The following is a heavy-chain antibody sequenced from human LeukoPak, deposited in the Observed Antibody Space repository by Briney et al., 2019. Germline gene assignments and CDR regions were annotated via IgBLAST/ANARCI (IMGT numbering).Heavy chain of an antibody. J-gene: IGHJ4*02. Sequence: SETLSLTCTVSGGSISSYYWSWIRQPPGKGLEWIGYIYYSGSTNYNPSLKSRVTISVDTSKNQFSLKLSSVTAADTAVYYCARLVGSIVVVRGFMYYFDYWGQGTLVTVSS. D-gene: IGHD2-15*01. CDR2: IYYSGST. CDR3: ARLVGSIVVVRGFMYYFDY. V-gene: IGHV4-59*08. CDR1: GGSISSYY.